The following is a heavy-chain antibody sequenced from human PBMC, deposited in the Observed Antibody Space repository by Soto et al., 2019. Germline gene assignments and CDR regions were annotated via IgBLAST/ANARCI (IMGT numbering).Heavy chain of an antibody. CDR3: ARDQVGATVPFDY. CDR1: GGSVSSGSYY. Sequence: QVQLQESGPGLVKPSETLSLTCTVSGGSVSSGSYYWSWIRQPPVKGLEWIGYIYYSGSTNYNPSLKSRVTISVDTSKNQFSLKLSSVTAADTAVYYCARDQVGATVPFDYWGQGTLVTVSS. CDR2: IYYSGST. D-gene: IGHD1-26*01. V-gene: IGHV4-61*01. J-gene: IGHJ4*02.